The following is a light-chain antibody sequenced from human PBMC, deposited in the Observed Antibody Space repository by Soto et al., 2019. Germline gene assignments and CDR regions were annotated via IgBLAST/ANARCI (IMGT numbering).Light chain of an antibody. V-gene: IGKV3-11*01. CDR3: QQRGNWPLT. CDR2: DAS. J-gene: IGKJ3*01. CDR1: QSISSY. Sequence: EIVLTQSPATLSLSPGERATLSCRASQSISSYLAWYQQEPGQAPRLLIYDASNRATGIPARFSGSGSGTDFTLTISSLEPEDFAVYYCQQRGNWPLTFGPGTKVDIK.